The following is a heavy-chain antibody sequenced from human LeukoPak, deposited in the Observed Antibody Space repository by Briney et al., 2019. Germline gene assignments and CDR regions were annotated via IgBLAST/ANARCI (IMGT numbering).Heavy chain of an antibody. V-gene: IGHV3-48*01. D-gene: IGHD3-22*01. CDR1: GFTFSSYS. CDR3: ANSAYDSSGYMGY. Sequence: GGSLRLSCAASGFTFSSYSMNWVRQAPGKGLEWVSYISSSSSTIYYADSVKGRFTISRDNAKNSLYLQMNSLRAEDTAVYYCANSAYDSSGYMGYWGQGTLVTVSS. CDR2: ISSSSSTI. J-gene: IGHJ4*02.